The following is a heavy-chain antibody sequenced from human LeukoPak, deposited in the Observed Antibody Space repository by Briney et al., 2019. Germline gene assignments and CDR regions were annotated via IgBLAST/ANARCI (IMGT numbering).Heavy chain of an antibody. J-gene: IGHJ4*02. CDR1: GGSISSGGYY. D-gene: IGHD3-16*01. V-gene: IGHV4-31*03. CDR3: ARDRGGAPFDY. Sequence: SETLSLTCTVSGGSISSGGYYWSWIRQHPGKGLEWIGYIYYSGSTYYNPSLKSRVTMSVDTSKNQFSLELSSVTAADTAVYYCARDRGGAPFDYWGQGTLVTVSS. CDR2: IYYSGST.